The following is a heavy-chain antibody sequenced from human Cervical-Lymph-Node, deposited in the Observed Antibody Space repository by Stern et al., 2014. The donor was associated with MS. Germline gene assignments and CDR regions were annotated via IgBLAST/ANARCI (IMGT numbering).Heavy chain of an antibody. D-gene: IGHD2-8*01. V-gene: IGHV1-69*01. Sequence: QVQLVQSGAEVKKPGSSGKVSCKASGGTFSSYAISWVRQAPGQGLEWMGGIIPIFGTAIHAQKFQGRVTITADESTSTAYMELSSLRSEDTAVYFCARANIVLMVYASFERWGQGTMVTVSS. CDR1: GGTFSSYA. J-gene: IGHJ3*01. CDR2: IIPIFGTA. CDR3: ARANIVLMVYASFER.